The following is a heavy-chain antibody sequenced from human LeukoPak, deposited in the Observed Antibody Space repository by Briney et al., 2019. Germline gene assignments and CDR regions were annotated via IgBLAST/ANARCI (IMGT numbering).Heavy chain of an antibody. CDR1: GFTFSSYW. J-gene: IGHJ4*02. D-gene: IGHD1-14*01. CDR2: INPGGSST. CDR3: ARSNQADDY. Sequence: GGSLRLSCAASGFTFSSYWMHWVRQAPGKGLVWASRINPGGSSTAYADSVKGRFTISRDNAKNTLYLQMDSLRAEDTAIYYCARSNQADDYWGQGTLVTVSS. V-gene: IGHV3-74*01.